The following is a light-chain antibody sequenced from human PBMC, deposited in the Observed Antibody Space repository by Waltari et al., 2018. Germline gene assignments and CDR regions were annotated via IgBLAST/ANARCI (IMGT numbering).Light chain of an antibody. V-gene: IGLV2-8*01. CDR3: SSYAGSNNYVA. J-gene: IGLJ2*01. CDR2: EVS. Sequence: QSALTQPPSASGSPGQSVTISCTSTSSDVGGYDYVSWYQQHPGKAPKLMIYEVSKRPPGVPDRVSGSKSGNTASLTVSGLQGEDEADYYCSSYAGSNNYVAFGGGTKLTVL. CDR1: SSDVGGYDY.